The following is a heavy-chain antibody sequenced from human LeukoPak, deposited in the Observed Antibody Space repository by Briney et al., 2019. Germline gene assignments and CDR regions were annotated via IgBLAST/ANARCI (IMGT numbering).Heavy chain of an antibody. Sequence: SETLSLTCAVYGGSFSGYYWSWIRQPPGKGLEWIGEINHSGSTNYNPSLKSRVTISVDTSKSQFSLKLSSVTAADTAVYYCARATRGFDYWGQGTLVTVSS. J-gene: IGHJ4*02. D-gene: IGHD1/OR15-1a*01. CDR3: ARATRGFDY. CDR2: INHSGST. CDR1: GGSFSGYY. V-gene: IGHV4-34*01.